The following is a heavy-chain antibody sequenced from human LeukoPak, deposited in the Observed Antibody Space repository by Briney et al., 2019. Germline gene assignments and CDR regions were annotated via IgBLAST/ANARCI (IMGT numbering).Heavy chain of an antibody. J-gene: IGHJ6*02. CDR2: IYHSGST. CDR1: GGSISSYY. Sequence: KPSETLSLTCTVSGGSISSYYWSWIRQPPGKGLEWIEYIYHSGSTNYNPSLKSRVTISVDTSKNRFSLKLSSVTAADTAVYYCAGTEYYYGSGSYSHYYGMDVWGQGTTVTVSS. D-gene: IGHD3-10*01. V-gene: IGHV4-59*01. CDR3: AGTEYYYGSGSYSHYYGMDV.